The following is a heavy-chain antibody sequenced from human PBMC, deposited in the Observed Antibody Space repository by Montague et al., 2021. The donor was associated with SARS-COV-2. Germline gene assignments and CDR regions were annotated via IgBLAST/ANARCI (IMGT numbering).Heavy chain of an antibody. V-gene: IGHV4-4*07. Sequence: SETRSLTCTVSGASVRTYYWSWIRQSAGKKLEWMGRLYTSGSTYYNPSFKSRVTMSLDTSKNLFSLNLSSMTAADTAVYYCARDGADYSFAYYHEMDVWGQG. J-gene: IGHJ6*02. CDR2: LYTSGST. CDR1: GASVRTYY. D-gene: IGHD5-12*01. CDR3: ARDGADYSFAYYHEMDV.